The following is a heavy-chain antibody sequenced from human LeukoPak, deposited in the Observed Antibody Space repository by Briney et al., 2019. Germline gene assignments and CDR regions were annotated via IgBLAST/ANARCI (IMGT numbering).Heavy chain of an antibody. CDR2: INWNGGST. CDR3: ARYCSSTSRYYYYYMDV. Sequence: GGSLRLSCAASGFTFDDYGMSWVRQAPGKGLEWVSGINWNGGSTGYADSVKGRFTISRDNAKNSLYLQMNSLRAEDTALYYCARYCSSTSRYYYYYMDVWGKGTTVTVSS. D-gene: IGHD2-2*01. V-gene: IGHV3-20*04. CDR1: GFTFDDYG. J-gene: IGHJ6*03.